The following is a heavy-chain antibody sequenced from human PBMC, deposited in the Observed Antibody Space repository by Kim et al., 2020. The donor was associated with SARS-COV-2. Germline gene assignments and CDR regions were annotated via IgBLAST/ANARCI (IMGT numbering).Heavy chain of an antibody. V-gene: IGHV3-30*01. Sequence: GRFTIYRDNSKNTLYLQMNSLRAEDTAVYYCARDIYDSGSYYKAGYYFDYWGQGTLVTVSS. CDR3: ARDIYDSGSYYKAGYYFDY. J-gene: IGHJ4*02. D-gene: IGHD3-10*01.